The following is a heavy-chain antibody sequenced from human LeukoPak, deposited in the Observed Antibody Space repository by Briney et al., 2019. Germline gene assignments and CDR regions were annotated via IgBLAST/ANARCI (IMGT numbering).Heavy chain of an antibody. V-gene: IGHV4-39*01. CDR1: GGSISSSIYY. Sequence: SETLSLTCTVSGGSISSSIYYWGWIRQPPGKGLEWSGSIYYSGSTYYNPSLKSRVTISVDTSKSQFSLKLTSVTAADTAVYYCARVVVVAATSPYYFGYWGQGTLVTDSS. CDR3: ARVVVVAATSPYYFGY. CDR2: IYYSGST. J-gene: IGHJ4*02. D-gene: IGHD2-15*01.